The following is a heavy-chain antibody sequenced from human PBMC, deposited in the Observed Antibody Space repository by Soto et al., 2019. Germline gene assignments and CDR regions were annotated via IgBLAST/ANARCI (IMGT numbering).Heavy chain of an antibody. Sequence: ASETLSLTCAVYGGSFSCYYWSWIRQLPGKGLEWIVEINHSGSTNYNPSLKSRATMSVETSKNQFSLKLTSVTGADTAVYYCARDNGSYAYAEGYWGQGIQVTVSS. CDR3: ARDNGSYAYAEGY. CDR1: GGSFSCYY. CDR2: INHSGST. J-gene: IGHJ4*02. V-gene: IGHV4-34*01. D-gene: IGHD2-8*01.